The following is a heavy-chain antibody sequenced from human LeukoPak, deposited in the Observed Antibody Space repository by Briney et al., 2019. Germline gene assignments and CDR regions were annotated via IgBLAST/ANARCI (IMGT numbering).Heavy chain of an antibody. J-gene: IGHJ4*02. CDR2: IYYSGST. D-gene: IGHD1-26*01. CDR3: AKYSGSYYVDY. CDR1: GYSTSSTNW. V-gene: IGHV4-28*01. Sequence: SDTLSLTCAVSGYSTSSTNWWGWIRQPPGKGLEWIGYIYYSGSTYYNPSLKSRVTMSVDTSKNQFSLKLSSVTAVDTAVYYCAKYSGSYYVDYWGQGTLVTVSS.